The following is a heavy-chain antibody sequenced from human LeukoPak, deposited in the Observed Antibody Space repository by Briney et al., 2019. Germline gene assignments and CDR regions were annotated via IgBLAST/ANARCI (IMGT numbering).Heavy chain of an antibody. CDR1: GYSISSGYY. Sequence: SETLSLTCAVSGYSISSGYYWGWIRQPPGKGLEWIGSIYHSGSTYYNPSLKSRVTISVDTSKNQFSLKLSSVTAADTAVYYCARLIVHFDYWGQGTLVTVSS. CDR2: IYHSGST. CDR3: ARLIVHFDY. D-gene: IGHD1-26*01. V-gene: IGHV4-38-2*01. J-gene: IGHJ4*02.